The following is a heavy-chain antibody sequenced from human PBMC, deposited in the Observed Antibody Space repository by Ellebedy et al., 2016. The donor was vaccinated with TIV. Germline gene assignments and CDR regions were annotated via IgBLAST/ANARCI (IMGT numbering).Heavy chain of an antibody. V-gene: IGHV4-34*01. CDR1: GGSFSGYY. D-gene: IGHD6-19*01. CDR2: INHSGST. CDR3: ARGTVALQPLKYFDP. Sequence: SETLSLTXAVYGGSFSGYYWSWIRQPPGKGLEWIGEINHSGSTNYNPSLKSRVTISVDTSKNQFSLKLRSVTAADTAVYSCARGTVALQPLKYFDPWGQGTLVTVSS. J-gene: IGHJ4*02.